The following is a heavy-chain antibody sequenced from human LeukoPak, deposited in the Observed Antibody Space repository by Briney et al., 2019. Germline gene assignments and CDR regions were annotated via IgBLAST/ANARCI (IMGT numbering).Heavy chain of an antibody. CDR2: VSNSGTTV. Sequence: GGSLRLSCAASGFTFSDYYMTWLRQAPGKGLEWLSYVSNSGTTVFYADSVKGRFTVSRDNAKRSLYLQIESLRDDDTAVYHCALGTINKDYYFGMDVWGQGTTVTVSS. CDR3: ALGTINKDYYFGMDV. CDR1: GFTFSDYY. V-gene: IGHV3-11*01. D-gene: IGHD2-8*01. J-gene: IGHJ6*02.